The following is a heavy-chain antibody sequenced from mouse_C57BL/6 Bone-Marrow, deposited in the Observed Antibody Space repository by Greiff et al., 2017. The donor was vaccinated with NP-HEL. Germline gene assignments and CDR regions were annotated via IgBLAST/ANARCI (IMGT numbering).Heavy chain of an antibody. J-gene: IGHJ1*03. CDR3: ALITTVVADWYFDV. Sequence: QVQLQQPGAELVKPGATVKMSCKASRYTFTSYWITWVKQRPGQGLEWIGDIYPGSGSTNYNEKFKSKATLTVDTSSSTAYMQLSSLTSEDSAVYYCALITTVVADWYFDVWGTGTTVTVSS. CDR1: RYTFTSYW. V-gene: IGHV1-55*01. CDR2: IYPGSGST. D-gene: IGHD1-1*01.